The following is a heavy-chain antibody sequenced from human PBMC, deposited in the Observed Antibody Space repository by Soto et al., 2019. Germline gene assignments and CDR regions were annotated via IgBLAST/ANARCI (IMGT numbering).Heavy chain of an antibody. CDR3: ARARTGYSSSWPLYYFDY. Sequence: SETLSLTCAVSGGSISSGGYSWSWIRQPPGKGLEWIGYIYHSGSTYYNPSLKSRVTISVDTSKNQFSLKLSSVTAADTAVYYCARARTGYSSSWPLYYFDYWGQGTLVTVSS. CDR2: IYHSGST. D-gene: IGHD6-13*01. CDR1: GGSISSGGYS. J-gene: IGHJ4*02. V-gene: IGHV4-30-2*05.